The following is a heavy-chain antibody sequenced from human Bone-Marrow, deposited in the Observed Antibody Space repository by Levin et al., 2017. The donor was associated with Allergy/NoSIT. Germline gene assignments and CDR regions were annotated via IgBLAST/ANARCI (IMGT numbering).Heavy chain of an antibody. CDR1: GFSLSTSGMC. D-gene: IGHD6-6*01. V-gene: IGHV2-70*01. CDR2: IDWDDDK. CDR3: ARVIWSSLAPSTYSSSSRLTRNYYYYYMDG. J-gene: IGHJ6*03. Sequence: SGSGPTLVKPTQTLTLTCTFSGFSLSTSGMCVSWIRQPPGKALEWLALIDWDDDKYYSTSLKTRLTISKDTSKNQVVLTMTNMDPVDTATYYCARVIWSSLAPSTYSSSSRLTRNYYYYYMDGWGKGTTVTVSS.